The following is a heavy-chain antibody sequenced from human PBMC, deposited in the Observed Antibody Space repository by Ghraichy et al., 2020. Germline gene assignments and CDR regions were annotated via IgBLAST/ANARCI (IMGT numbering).Heavy chain of an antibody. CDR1: GFTFSSYG. CDR2: IRYDGSNK. Sequence: GSLNISCAASGFTFSSYGMHWVRQAPGKGLEWVAFIRYDGSNKYYADSVKGRFTISRDNSKNTLYLHINSLRAEDTAVYYCAKKAYSSDWYEGDFDYWGQGTLVTVSS. J-gene: IGHJ4*02. D-gene: IGHD6-19*01. V-gene: IGHV3-30*02. CDR3: AKKAYSSDWYEGDFDY.